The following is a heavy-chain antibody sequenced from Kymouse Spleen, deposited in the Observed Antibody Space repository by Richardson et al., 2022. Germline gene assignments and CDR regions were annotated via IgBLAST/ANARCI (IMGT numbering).Heavy chain of an antibody. V-gene: IGHV3-73*02. CDR2: IRSKANSYAT. CDR3: TRRPIVGATCDYGMDV. CDR1: GFTFSGSA. Sequence: EVQLVESGGGLVQPGGSLKLSCAASGFTFSGSAMHWVRQASGKGLEWVGRIRSKANSYATAYAASVKGRFTISRDDSKNTAYLQMNSLKTEDTAVYYCTRRPIVGATCDYGMDVWGQGTTVTVSS. D-gene: IGHD1-26*01. J-gene: IGHJ6*02.